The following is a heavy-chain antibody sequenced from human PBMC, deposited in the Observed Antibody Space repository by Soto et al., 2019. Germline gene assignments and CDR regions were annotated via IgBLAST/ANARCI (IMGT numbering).Heavy chain of an antibody. D-gene: IGHD3-9*01. Sequence: SGPTLVNPTQTLTLTCTFSGFSLSTSGVGVGWIRQPPGKALEWLALIYWNDDKRYSPSLKSRLTITKDTSKNQVVLTMTNMDPVDTATYYRAHRNDILTGYLDAFDIWGRGTMVTVSS. J-gene: IGHJ3*02. V-gene: IGHV2-5*01. CDR1: GFSLSTSGVG. CDR2: IYWNDDK. CDR3: AHRNDILTGYLDAFDI.